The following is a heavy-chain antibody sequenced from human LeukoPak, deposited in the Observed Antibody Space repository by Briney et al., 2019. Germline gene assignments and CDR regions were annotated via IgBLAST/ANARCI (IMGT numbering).Heavy chain of an antibody. V-gene: IGHV3-73*01. D-gene: IGHD3-22*01. CDR1: GFTFSGSA. J-gene: IGHJ4*02. Sequence: GGTLRLSCAASGFTFSGSAMHWVRQASGKGLEWVGRIRSKTNSYATAYAASVKGRFTISRDDSKNTAYLQMNSLKTEDTAVYYCTRYYYDGSGYYYLFDYWGQGTLVTVSS. CDR3: TRYYYDGSGYYYLFDY. CDR2: IRSKTNSYAT.